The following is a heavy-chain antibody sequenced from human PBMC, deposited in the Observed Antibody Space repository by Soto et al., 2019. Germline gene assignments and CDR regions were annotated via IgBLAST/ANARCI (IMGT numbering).Heavy chain of an antibody. CDR2: ISSSSSYI. CDR1: GFTFSSYS. J-gene: IGHJ4*02. V-gene: IGHV3-21*01. CDR3: ARDDLDYYYDSSGYYFDY. D-gene: IGHD3-22*01. Sequence: AGGSLRLSCAASGFTFSSYSMNWVRQAPGKGLEWVSSISSSSSYIYYADSVKGRFTISRDNAKNSLYLQMNSLRAEDTAVYYCARDDLDYYYDSSGYYFDYWGQGTLVTVSS.